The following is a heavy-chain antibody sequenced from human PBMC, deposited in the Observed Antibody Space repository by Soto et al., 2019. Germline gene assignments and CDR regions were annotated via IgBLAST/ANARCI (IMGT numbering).Heavy chain of an antibody. Sequence: PGGSLRLSCAASGFTFSSYWMSWVRQAPGKGLEWVANIKQDGSEKYYVDSVKGRFTISRDNAKNSLYLQMDSLRGEDTAFYFCARDHDEDFGYDLDYFDYWGQGNLVTVSS. CDR2: IKQDGSEK. D-gene: IGHD5-12*01. CDR3: ARDHDEDFGYDLDYFDY. CDR1: GFTFSSYW. J-gene: IGHJ4*02. V-gene: IGHV3-7*05.